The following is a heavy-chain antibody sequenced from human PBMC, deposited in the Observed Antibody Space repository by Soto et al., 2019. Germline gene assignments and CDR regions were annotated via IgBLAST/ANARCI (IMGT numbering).Heavy chain of an antibody. CDR3: AGGRIVVVGSRAYYGMDV. Sequence: QVHLLLQSGAEVKKPGSSVKVSCKASGGTPSNSAISWVRQAPGQGLEWRGGIIPVFGLVKYTQNFQDRVTITADESTNTAYMVLSSLRPEDPAVYYCAGGRIVVVGSRAYYGMDVWGEGTTVTAS. V-gene: IGHV1-69*01. D-gene: IGHD3-22*01. CDR2: IIPVFGLV. J-gene: IGHJ6*02. CDR1: GGTPSNSA.